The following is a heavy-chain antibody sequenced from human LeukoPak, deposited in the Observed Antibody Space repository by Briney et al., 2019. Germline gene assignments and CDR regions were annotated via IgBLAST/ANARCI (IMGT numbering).Heavy chain of an antibody. CDR2: ISTSSSYI. Sequence: PGGSLRLSCAASGFTFSSYTMKWVRQAPGKGLEWVSSISTSSSYIYFAESVKGRFTISRDNARNSLYLQMNSLRVEDTAVYYCAKGSRRDAPGDYWGERTLVTVSS. D-gene: IGHD2-8*01. CDR3: AKGSRRDAPGDY. J-gene: IGHJ4*02. CDR1: GFTFSSYT. V-gene: IGHV3-21*01.